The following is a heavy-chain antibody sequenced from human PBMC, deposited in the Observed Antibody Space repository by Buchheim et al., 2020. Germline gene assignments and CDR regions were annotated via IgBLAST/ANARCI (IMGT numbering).Heavy chain of an antibody. D-gene: IGHD3-22*01. CDR3: ARGSVTVDY. CDR2: VSADNGRT. CDR1: GYTFTTYG. Sequence: QVQLVQSGGEVKKPGASVKVSCKASGYTFTTYGITWVRQAPGQGLEWLGWVSADNGRTNYEEKVQGRVTMTTETFTSTAHMELTNLTSDDMAVYYCARGSVTVDYWGQGTL. J-gene: IGHJ4*02. V-gene: IGHV1-18*03.